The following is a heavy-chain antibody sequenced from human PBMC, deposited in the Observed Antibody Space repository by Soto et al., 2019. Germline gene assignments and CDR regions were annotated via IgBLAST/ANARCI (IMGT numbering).Heavy chain of an antibody. CDR2: ITHSGGI. CDR3: ARLFAGATGNWYFDL. V-gene: IGHV4-34*01. D-gene: IGHD1-1*01. Sequence: ASETLSLTCAVYGGSFSGYYWSWVRQPPGKGLEWIGEITHSGGINYNPSLKSRVTMSLDTPKNQFSLRLNSVSDADTAVYYCARLFAGATGNWYFDLWGRGTLVTVSS. J-gene: IGHJ2*01. CDR1: GGSFSGYY.